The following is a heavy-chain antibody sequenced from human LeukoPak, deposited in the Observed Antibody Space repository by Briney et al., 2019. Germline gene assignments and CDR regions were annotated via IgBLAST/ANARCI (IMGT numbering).Heavy chain of an antibody. CDR1: GGTFSSYA. V-gene: IGHV1-69*13. D-gene: IGHD6-13*01. CDR3: ARDRSAAAGLFDY. CDR2: IIPIFGTA. J-gene: IGHJ4*02. Sequence: GASVKVSCKASGGTFSSYAISWVRQAPGQGLEWMGGIIPIFGTANYAQKFQGRVTITADESTSTAYMELSSLRSEDTAVHYCARDRSAAAGLFDYWGQGTLVTVSS.